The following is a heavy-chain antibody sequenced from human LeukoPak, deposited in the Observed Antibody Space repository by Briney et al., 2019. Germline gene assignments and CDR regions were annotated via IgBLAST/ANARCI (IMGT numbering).Heavy chain of an antibody. V-gene: IGHV3-48*04. CDR3: ARADYYYDNSGGYYYCGMDL. CDR2: ITTSGNTI. J-gene: IGHJ6*02. CDR1: GFTFSTYD. Sequence: GGSLRLSCAASGFTFSTYDMSWVRQAPGKGLEWISHITTSGNTIYLADSVKGRFTISRDNAKNSLYLQMNTLRAEDTAVYYCARADYYYDNSGGYYYCGMDLWGQGTTVTVSS. D-gene: IGHD3-22*01.